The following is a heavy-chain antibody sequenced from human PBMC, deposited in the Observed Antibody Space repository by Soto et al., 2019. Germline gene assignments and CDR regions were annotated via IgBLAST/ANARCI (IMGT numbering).Heavy chain of an antibody. J-gene: IGHJ6*02. D-gene: IGHD3-10*01. V-gene: IGHV4-31*03. Sequence: TSETLSLTCTVSGGSISSGGYYWSWIRQHPGKGLEWIGYIYYSGSTYYNPSLKSRVTISVDTSKNQFSLKLSSVTAADTAVYYCARDQLVRGVIITNGMDVWGQGTTVTVSS. CDR1: GGSISSGGYY. CDR3: ARDQLVRGVIITNGMDV. CDR2: IYYSGST.